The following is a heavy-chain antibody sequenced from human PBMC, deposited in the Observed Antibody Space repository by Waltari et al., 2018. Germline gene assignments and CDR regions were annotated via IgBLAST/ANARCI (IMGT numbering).Heavy chain of an antibody. Sequence: EVQLVESGGGLVKPGGSLRLSCAACGFTFRSYSMNWVRQAPGKGLQWVASIGGNDGSIYYADSIKGRFTVSRDNARSSLFLQMNSLRADDTALYFCAREAPNYYYYMDVWGKGTTVTVSS. J-gene: IGHJ6*03. CDR1: GFTFRSYS. CDR3: AREAPNYYYYMDV. CDR2: IGGNDGSI. V-gene: IGHV3-21*01.